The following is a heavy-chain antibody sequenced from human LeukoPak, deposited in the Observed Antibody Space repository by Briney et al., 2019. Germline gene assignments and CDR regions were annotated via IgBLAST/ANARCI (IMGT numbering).Heavy chain of an antibody. CDR3: VKDHDDYGALFDY. J-gene: IGHJ4*02. Sequence: GGSLRLSCSASGFTFSSYAMHWVRQAPGKGLEYVSAISSNGGSTYYADSVKGRFTISRDNSKNTLYLQMSSLRAEDTAVYYCVKDHDDYGALFDYWGQGTLDTVSS. CDR1: GFTFSSYA. V-gene: IGHV3-64D*06. CDR2: ISSNGGST. D-gene: IGHD4-17*01.